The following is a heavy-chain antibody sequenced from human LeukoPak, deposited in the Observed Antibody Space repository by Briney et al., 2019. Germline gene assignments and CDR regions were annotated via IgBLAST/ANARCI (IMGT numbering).Heavy chain of an antibody. J-gene: IGHJ4*02. CDR3: ARVLTRYYYDSSGYKGPYYFDY. V-gene: IGHV4-31*03. D-gene: IGHD3-22*01. CDR2: IYYSGST. CDR1: GGSISSGGYY. Sequence: SETLSLTCTVSGGSISSGGYYWIWIRQHPGKGLEGIGYIYYSGSTYYNPSLKSRVTISVDTSKNQFSLKLSSVTAADTAVYYCARVLTRYYYDSSGYKGPYYFDYWGQGTLVTVSS.